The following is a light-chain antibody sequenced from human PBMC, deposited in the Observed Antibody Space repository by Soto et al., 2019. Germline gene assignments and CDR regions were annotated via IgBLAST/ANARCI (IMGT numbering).Light chain of an antibody. CDR1: QSVSSN. CDR2: GTS. J-gene: IGKJ5*01. V-gene: IGKV3-20*01. CDR3: QQYGNSPIT. Sequence: EIVMTQSPATLSVSPGERATLSCRAGQSVSSNLAWYQQKPGQAPRLLIYGTSSRATGIPDRFSGSGSGTDFTLTISRLEPEDFAVYYCQQYGNSPITFGQGTRLEIK.